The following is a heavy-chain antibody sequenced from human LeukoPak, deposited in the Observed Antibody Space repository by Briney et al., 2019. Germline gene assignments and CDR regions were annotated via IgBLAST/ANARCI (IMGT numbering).Heavy chain of an antibody. CDR3: ARTPPTTSGHYYYGMDV. V-gene: IGHV4-34*01. J-gene: IGHJ6*02. CDR1: GGSFSGYY. CDR2: INRSGST. Sequence: SETLSLTCAVYGGSFSGYYWSWIRQPPGKGLEWIGEINRSGSTNYNPSLKSRVTISVDTSKNQFSLKLSSVTAADTAVYYCARTPPTTSGHYYYGMDVWGQGTTVTVSS. D-gene: IGHD1-26*01.